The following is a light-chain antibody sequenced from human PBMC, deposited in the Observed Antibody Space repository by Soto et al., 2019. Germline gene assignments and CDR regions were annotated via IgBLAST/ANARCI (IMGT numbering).Light chain of an antibody. V-gene: IGKV1-5*03. J-gene: IGKJ1*01. CDR2: KAS. CDR1: QSISSW. CDR3: QQDNSYWT. Sequence: DIQMTQSPSTLSASVGDRVTITCRASQSISSWLAWYQQKPGKAPNLLIYKASSLEGGVPSRFSGSGSGTEFTLTISSLQPDDFATYYCQQDNSYWTFGQGTKVEIK.